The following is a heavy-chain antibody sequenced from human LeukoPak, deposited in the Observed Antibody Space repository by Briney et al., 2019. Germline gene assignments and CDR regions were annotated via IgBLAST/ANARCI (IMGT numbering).Heavy chain of an antibody. J-gene: IGHJ5*02. CDR3: TTDRGVIFWGYWFDP. CDR1: GFTFSSYS. V-gene: IGHV3-21*03. D-gene: IGHD3-10*01. Sequence: GGSLRLSCAASGFTFSSYSMTWVRQAPGKGLEWVSSISGNSRYIYYADSMRGRFTISRDNAKNSLYLQMNSLKTEDTAVYYCTTDRGVIFWGYWFDPWGQGTLVTVSS. CDR2: ISGNSRYI.